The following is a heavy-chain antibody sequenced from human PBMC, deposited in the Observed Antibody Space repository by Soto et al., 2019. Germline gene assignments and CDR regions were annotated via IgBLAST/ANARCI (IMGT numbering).Heavy chain of an antibody. D-gene: IGHD2-2*01. J-gene: IGHJ6*02. V-gene: IGHV1-2*04. CDR3: ARDRARNQLLYMDV. CDR2: INPNSGGT. CDR1: GYTFTSYY. Sequence: ASVKVSCKASGYTFTSYYMHWVRQAPGQGLEWMGIINPNSGGTNYAQKFQGWVTMIRDTSISTAYMELSRLRSDVSAVYYCARDRARNQLLYMDVWGQGTTVTVSS.